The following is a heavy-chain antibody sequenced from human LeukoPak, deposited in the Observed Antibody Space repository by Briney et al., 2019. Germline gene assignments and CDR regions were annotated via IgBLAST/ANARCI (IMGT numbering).Heavy chain of an antibody. CDR3: AREYLGGYLIY. V-gene: IGHV6-1*01. CDR2: KYYRHKGFN. Sequence: SQTLSLTCAISGESVYSNNAAWTWIRQCPSRGLEWLGWKYYRHKGFNDYAVSVKSRITINPDTSKNQFFLQLNSVTPEDTAVYYCAREYLGGYLIYWGQGTLVTVSS. D-gene: IGHD3-16*02. J-gene: IGHJ4*02. CDR1: GESVYSNNAA.